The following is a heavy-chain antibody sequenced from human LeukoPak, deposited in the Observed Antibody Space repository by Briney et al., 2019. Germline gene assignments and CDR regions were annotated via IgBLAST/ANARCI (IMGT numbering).Heavy chain of an antibody. CDR2: IYYSGST. CDR1: GGSISSHY. CDR3: ARLVPIYGSGGGPRYYFDY. Sequence: SETLSLTCTVSGGSISSHYWSWIRQPPGKGLEWIGYIYYSGSTNYNPSLKSRVTISVDTSKNQFSLKLSSVTAADTAVYYCARLVPIYGSGGGPRYYFDYWGQGTLVTVSS. D-gene: IGHD3-10*01. J-gene: IGHJ4*02. V-gene: IGHV4-59*08.